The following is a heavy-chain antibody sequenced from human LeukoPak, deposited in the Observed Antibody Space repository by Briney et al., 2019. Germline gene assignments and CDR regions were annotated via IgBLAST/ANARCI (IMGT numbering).Heavy chain of an antibody. CDR3: ARDSSSWYY. CDR2: IYYSGST. CDR1: GGSISTHY. V-gene: IGHV4-59*11. J-gene: IGHJ4*02. Sequence: PSETLSLTCTVSGGSISTHYWSWIRQPPGKGLEWIGYIYYSGSTNYNPSLKSRATISVDTSRNQFSLKLTSVTAADTAVYYCARDSSSWYYWGQGTLVTVSS. D-gene: IGHD6-13*01.